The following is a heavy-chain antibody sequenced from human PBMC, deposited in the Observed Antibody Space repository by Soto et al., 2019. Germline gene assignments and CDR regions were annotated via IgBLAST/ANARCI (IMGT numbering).Heavy chain of an antibody. Sequence: SVKVSCKASGGTFSSYAISWVRQAPGQGLEWMGGIIPIFGTANYAQKFQGRVTITADESTSTAYMELSSLRSEDTAVYYCARAEDIVVVPAAIPFFYGMDVWGQGTTVTVSS. CDR2: IIPIFGTA. CDR1: GGTFSSYA. D-gene: IGHD2-2*02. CDR3: ARAEDIVVVPAAIPFFYGMDV. V-gene: IGHV1-69*13. J-gene: IGHJ6*02.